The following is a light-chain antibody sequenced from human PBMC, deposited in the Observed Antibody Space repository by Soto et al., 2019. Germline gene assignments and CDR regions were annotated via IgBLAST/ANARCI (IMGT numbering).Light chain of an antibody. Sequence: DIQMTQSPSTLSASVGDRVTITCRASQRISNWLAWYQQKPGKAPKLVIYRASTLESGVPSRFSGSGSGTDFPLTISSLQPDDFATYFCQQYNSYSGTFGPGTKVDIK. CDR3: QQYNSYSGT. CDR1: QRISNW. J-gene: IGKJ3*01. CDR2: RAS. V-gene: IGKV1-5*03.